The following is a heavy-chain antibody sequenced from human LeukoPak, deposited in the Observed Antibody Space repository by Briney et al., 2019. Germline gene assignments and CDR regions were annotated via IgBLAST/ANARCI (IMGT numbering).Heavy chain of an antibody. V-gene: IGHV3-7*01. D-gene: IGHD3-16*02. CDR2: IKQDGSEK. Sequence: ETLSLTCAVSGGSISSGGYSWSWIRQPPGKGLEWVANIKQDGSEKYYVDSVKGRFTISRDNAKNSLYLQMNSLRAEDTAVYYCASFSYDYVWGSYRHDAFDIWGQGTMVTVSS. J-gene: IGHJ3*02. CDR1: GGSISSGGYS. CDR3: ASFSYDYVWGSYRHDAFDI.